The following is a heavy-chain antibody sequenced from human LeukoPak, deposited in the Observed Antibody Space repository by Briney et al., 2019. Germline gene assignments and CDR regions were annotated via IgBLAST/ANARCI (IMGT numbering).Heavy chain of an antibody. D-gene: IGHD3-10*01. CDR3: ATFTLSPRLWFGELPSELDY. V-gene: IGHV1-24*01. J-gene: IGHJ4*02. CDR2: FDPEDGET. Sequence: ASVKVSCKVSGYTLTELSTHWVRQAPGKGLEWMGGFDPEDGETIYAQKFQGRVTMTEDTSTDTAYMELSSLRSEDTAVYYCATFTLSPRLWFGELPSELDYWGQGTLVTVSS. CDR1: GYTLTELS.